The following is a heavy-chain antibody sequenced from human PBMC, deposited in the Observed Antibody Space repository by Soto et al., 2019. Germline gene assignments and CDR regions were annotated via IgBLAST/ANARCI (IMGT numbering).Heavy chain of an antibody. D-gene: IGHD2-21*01. CDR1: GFPFSNAC. CDR2: IKSKTDGGTT. V-gene: IGHV3-15*01. J-gene: IGHJ4*02. CDR3: TTEAYSYYFDY. Sequence: GGSLRLSCAASGFPFSNACMSWVRQAPGKGLEWVGRIKSKTDGGTTDYAAPVKGRFTISRDDSKNTLYLQMNSLKTEDTAVYYCTTEAYSYYFDYWGQGTLVTVSS.